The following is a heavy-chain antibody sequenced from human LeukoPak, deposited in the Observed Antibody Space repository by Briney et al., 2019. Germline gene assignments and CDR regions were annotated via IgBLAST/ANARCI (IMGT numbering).Heavy chain of an antibody. Sequence: SETLSLTCTVSGYPISSGYYWGWIRQPPGKGLEWIGSIYHTGSTYYKPSLRSRLTISVDTSKNQFSLKLSSVTAADTAVYYCARRVDTAMVTGFDPWGQGTLVTVSS. CDR2: IYHTGST. J-gene: IGHJ5*02. V-gene: IGHV4-38-2*02. CDR3: ARRVDTAMVTGFDP. CDR1: GYPISSGYY. D-gene: IGHD5-18*01.